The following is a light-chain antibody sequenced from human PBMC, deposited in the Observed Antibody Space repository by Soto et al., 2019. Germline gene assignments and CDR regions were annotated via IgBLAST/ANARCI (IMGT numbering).Light chain of an antibody. Sequence: EIVLTQSPATLSLSPGERATLSCRASQYVSSFLAWYQQKAGQAPRLLIYDASNRATGIPDRFSGSGSGTDFTLTISRLEPEDFAVYYCQQYDSSPLTFGGGTKVDI. CDR2: DAS. V-gene: IGKV3-20*01. CDR1: QYVSSF. CDR3: QQYDSSPLT. J-gene: IGKJ4*01.